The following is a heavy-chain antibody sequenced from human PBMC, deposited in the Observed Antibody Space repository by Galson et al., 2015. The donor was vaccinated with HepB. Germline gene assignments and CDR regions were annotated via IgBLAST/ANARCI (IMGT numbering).Heavy chain of an antibody. CDR1: GFTFSSFT. D-gene: IGHD2-2*01. V-gene: IGHV3-21*01. CDR3: ASDYCSSTSLYYYYFDY. CDR2: ISSSSSYI. Sequence: SLRLSCAASGFTFSSFTMNWVRQAPGKGLEWVSSISSSSSYIYYADSMKGRFTISRDNAKNSLYLQMNSLRAEDTAVYYCASDYCSSTSLYYYYFDYWGQGTLVTVSS. J-gene: IGHJ4*02.